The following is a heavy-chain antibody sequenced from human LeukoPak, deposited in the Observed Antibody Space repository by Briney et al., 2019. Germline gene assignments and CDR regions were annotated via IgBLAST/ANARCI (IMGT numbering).Heavy chain of an antibody. D-gene: IGHD3-10*01. CDR2: IYYSGST. V-gene: IGHV4-31*03. J-gene: IGHJ4*02. CDR3: ARGNYYGSGSYSN. Sequence: SETLSLTCTVSGGSISSGGYYWSWIRQHPGKGLEWIGYIYYSGSTYYNPSLKSRVTISVDTSKNQFSPKLSSVTAADTAVYYCARGNYYGSGSYSNWGQGTLVTVSS. CDR1: GGSISSGGYY.